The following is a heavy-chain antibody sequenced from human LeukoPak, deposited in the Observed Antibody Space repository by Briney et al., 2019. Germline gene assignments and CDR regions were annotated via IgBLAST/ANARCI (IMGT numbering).Heavy chain of an antibody. J-gene: IGHJ4*02. CDR1: GFTFSSYS. V-gene: IGHV3-21*01. CDR3: ARDSPGSWSGYYILDY. Sequence: GGSLRLSCAASGFTFSSYSMNWVRQAPGKGLEWVSSISSSSSYIYYADSVKGRFTISRDNAKNSLYLQMNSLRAEDTAVYYCARDSPGSWSGYYILDYWGQGTLVTVSS. CDR2: ISSSSSYI. D-gene: IGHD3-3*01.